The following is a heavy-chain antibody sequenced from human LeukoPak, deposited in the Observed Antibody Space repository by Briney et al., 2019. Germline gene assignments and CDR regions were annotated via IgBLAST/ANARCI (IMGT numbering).Heavy chain of an antibody. CDR2: INSDGSST. V-gene: IGHV3-74*01. CDR3: AREGDYYGDYGY. CDR1: GFTFSSYE. J-gene: IGHJ4*02. D-gene: IGHD4-17*01. Sequence: GGSLRLSCAASGFTFSSYEMNWVRQAPGKGLVWVSRINSDGSSTSYADSVKGRFTISRDNAKNTLYLQMNSLRAEDTAVYYCAREGDYYGDYGYWGQGTLVTVSS.